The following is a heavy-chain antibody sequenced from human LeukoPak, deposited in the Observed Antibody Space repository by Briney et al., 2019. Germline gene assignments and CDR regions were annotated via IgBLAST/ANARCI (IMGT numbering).Heavy chain of an antibody. J-gene: IGHJ3*02. CDR1: GFTFSSYA. Sequence: PGRSLRLSCAASGFTFSSYAMHWVRQAPGKGLEWVAVISYDGSNKYYADSVKGRFTISRDNSKNTLYLQMNSLRAEDTAVYYCARARSYYYDSSGHVDAFDIWGQGTMVTVSS. CDR3: ARARSYYYDSSGHVDAFDI. CDR2: ISYDGSNK. V-gene: IGHV3-30-3*01. D-gene: IGHD3-22*01.